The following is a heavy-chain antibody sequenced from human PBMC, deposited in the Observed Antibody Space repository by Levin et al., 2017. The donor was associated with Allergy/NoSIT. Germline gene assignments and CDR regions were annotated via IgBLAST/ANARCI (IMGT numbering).Heavy chain of an antibody. CDR1: GFTFSSYS. J-gene: IGHJ5*02. CDR3: ARMGYWGFDP. V-gene: IGHV3-21*01. CDR2: ISSSSSYI. Sequence: GESLKISCAASGFTFSSYSMNWVRQAPGKGLEWVSSISSSSSYIYYADSVKGRFTISRDNAKNSLYLQMNSLRAEDTAVYYCARMGYWGFDPWGQGTLVTVSS. D-gene: IGHD6-13*01.